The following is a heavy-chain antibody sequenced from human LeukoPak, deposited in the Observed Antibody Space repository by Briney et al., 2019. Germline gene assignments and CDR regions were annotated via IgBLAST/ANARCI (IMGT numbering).Heavy chain of an antibody. D-gene: IGHD4-17*01. V-gene: IGHV3-7*01. J-gene: IGHJ6*03. Sequence: PGGSLRLSCAASGFTFSSYWMSWARQAPGKGLEWVANIKQDGSEKYYVDSVKGRFTISRDNAKNSLYLQMNSLRAEDTAVYDCARVGDTVTDMDVWGKGTTVTISS. CDR2: IKQDGSEK. CDR1: GFTFSSYW. CDR3: ARVGDTVTDMDV.